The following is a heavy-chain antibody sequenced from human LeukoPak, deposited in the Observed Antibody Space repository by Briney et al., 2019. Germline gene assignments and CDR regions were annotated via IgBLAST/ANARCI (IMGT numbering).Heavy chain of an antibody. CDR1: GYTFTGYY. CDR2: INPNSGGT. V-gene: IGHV1-2*02. J-gene: IGHJ4*02. D-gene: IGHD2-2*01. Sequence: ASVKVSCKASGYTFTGYYMHWVRQAPGQGLEWMGWINPNSGGTNYAQKFQGRVTMTRDTSTSTAYMELSRLRSDDTAVYYCARVGFCGTTSCSLPYFDYWGQGTLVTVSS. CDR3: ARVGFCGTTSCSLPYFDY.